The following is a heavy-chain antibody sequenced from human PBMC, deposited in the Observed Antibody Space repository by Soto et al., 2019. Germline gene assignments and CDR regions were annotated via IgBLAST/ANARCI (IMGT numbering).Heavy chain of an antibody. CDR3: ARAEGTYYDILTGSIRDYYYYGMDV. CDR1: GFTFSSYS. D-gene: IGHD3-9*01. Sequence: EVQLVESGGGLVQPGGSLRLSCAASGFTFSSYSMNWVRQAPGKGLEWVSYISSSSSTIYYADSVKGQFTISRDNAKNSLYLQMNSLRDEDTAVYYCARAEGTYYDILTGSIRDYYYYGMDVWGQGTTVTVSS. V-gene: IGHV3-48*02. J-gene: IGHJ6*02. CDR2: ISSSSSTI.